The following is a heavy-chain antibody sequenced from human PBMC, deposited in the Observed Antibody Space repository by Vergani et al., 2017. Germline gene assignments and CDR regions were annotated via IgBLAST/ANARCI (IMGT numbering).Heavy chain of an antibody. J-gene: IGHJ4*02. CDR2: ISSSGGGT. Sequence: EVQLLESGGGLVQPGGSLRLSCAASGFSFSSYAMTWVRQAPGKGLEWVSGISSSGGGTSYVDSVKGRFTISRDNSKNTLFLQMNSLRAEDTAVYYCAXDLVSSTSSLYFDYWGQGTLVTVPS. D-gene: IGHD6-6*01. V-gene: IGHV3-23*01. CDR1: GFSFSSYA. CDR3: AXDLVSSTSSLYFDY.